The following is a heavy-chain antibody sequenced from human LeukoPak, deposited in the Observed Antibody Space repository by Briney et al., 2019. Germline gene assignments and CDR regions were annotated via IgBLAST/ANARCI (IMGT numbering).Heavy chain of an antibody. CDR1: GFTFSSYS. CDR3: AKDIHPYYHSSGWCYFDY. D-gene: IGHD3-22*01. CDR2: IRYDGSNT. J-gene: IGHJ4*02. V-gene: IGHV3-30*02. Sequence: PGGSLRLSCVGSGFTFSSYSMSWVRQAPGKGLEWVALIRYDGSNTYFADSVRGRFTISRDNSKNTLYLQMNSLRTEDTAVYYCAKDIHPYYHSSGWCYFDYWGQGTLVTVSS.